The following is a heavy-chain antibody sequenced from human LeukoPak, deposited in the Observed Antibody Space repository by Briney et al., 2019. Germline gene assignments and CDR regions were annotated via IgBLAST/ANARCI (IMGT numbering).Heavy chain of an antibody. D-gene: IGHD3-22*01. CDR2: IYPGDSDT. CDR3: ARVGQGYYDSSGYYYVGWFDP. CDR1: GYSFTSYW. J-gene: IGHJ5*02. Sequence: ESLKISCKGSGYSFTSYWIGWVRQMPGKGLEWMGIIYPGDSDTRYSPSFQGQVTISADKSISTAYLQWSSLKASDTAMYYCARVGQGYYDSSGYYYVGWFDPWGQGTLVTASS. V-gene: IGHV5-51*01.